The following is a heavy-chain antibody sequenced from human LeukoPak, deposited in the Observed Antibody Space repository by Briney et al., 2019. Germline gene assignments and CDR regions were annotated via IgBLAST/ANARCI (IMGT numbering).Heavy chain of an antibody. CDR3: ARRYCSGGSCYPFDY. J-gene: IGHJ4*02. D-gene: IGHD2-15*01. CDR1: GRSISSSSYY. CDR2: IYYSGST. Sequence: SETLSLTCTVSGRSISSSSYYWGWIRQPPGKGLEWIGSIYYSGSTYYNPSLKSRVTISVDTSKNPFSLKLSSVTAADTAVYYCARRYCSGGSCYPFDYWGQGTLVTVSS. V-gene: IGHV4-39*01.